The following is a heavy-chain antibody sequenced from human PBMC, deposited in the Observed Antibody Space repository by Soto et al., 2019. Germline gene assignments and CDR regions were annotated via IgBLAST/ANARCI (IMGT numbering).Heavy chain of an antibody. CDR2: IYPGDSDT. V-gene: IGHV5-51*01. CDR1: GYTFTNYW. Sequence: RGESLKISCKGSGYTFTNYWIGWVRQMPGKGLEWMGIIYPGDSDTKYNPSFQGQVTISADKSITTTYLRWTSLKASDTAIYYCAASSFYYGMDVWGQGTTVTVSS. CDR3: AASSFYYGMDV. D-gene: IGHD1-26*01. J-gene: IGHJ6*02.